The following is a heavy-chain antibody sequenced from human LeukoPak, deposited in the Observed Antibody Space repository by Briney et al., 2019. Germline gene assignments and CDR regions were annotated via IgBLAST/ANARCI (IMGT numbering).Heavy chain of an antibody. J-gene: IGHJ5*02. CDR2: IKEDGSEK. CDR1: GFTFTSYW. V-gene: IGHV3-7*01. Sequence: AGGSLRLSCAASGFTFTSYWMSWVRQAPGKGLEWVANIKEDGSEKYYVDSVKGRFTISRDNAKNSVSLQMNSLRAEDTAVYYCARIYLKVASASWGQGTLVTVSS. CDR3: ARIYLKVASAS. D-gene: IGHD5-12*01.